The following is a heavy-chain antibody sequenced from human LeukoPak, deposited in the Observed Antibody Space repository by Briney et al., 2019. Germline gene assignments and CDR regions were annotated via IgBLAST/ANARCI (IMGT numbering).Heavy chain of an antibody. D-gene: IGHD3-22*01. CDR1: GGSISSSSYY. Sequence: PSETLSLTCTVSGGSISSSSYYWGWIRQPPGKGLEWIGSIYYSGSTYYNPSLKSRVTISVDTSKNQFSLKLSSVTAADTAVYYCARDAVRTPESYYYDSSGYYYSDYWGQGTLVTVSS. CDR3: ARDAVRTPESYYYDSSGYYYSDY. CDR2: IYYSGST. J-gene: IGHJ4*02. V-gene: IGHV4-39*07.